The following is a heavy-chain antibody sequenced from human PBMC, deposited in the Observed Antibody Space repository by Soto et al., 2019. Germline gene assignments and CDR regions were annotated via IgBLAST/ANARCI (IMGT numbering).Heavy chain of an antibody. J-gene: IGHJ4*02. CDR2: IRSNGGST. CDR1: GFIFSNYA. Sequence: EVQLLESGGGLVQPGGSLRLSCAASGFIFSNYAMTWVRQVPGKGLEWVSDIRSNGGSTTYADSVKGRFTISRDNPKSTLYLQMESLRVEDTAVYYCAKADYGSGSYYTLSFDSWGQGTLVTVSS. D-gene: IGHD3-10*01. CDR3: AKADYGSGSYYTLSFDS. V-gene: IGHV3-23*01.